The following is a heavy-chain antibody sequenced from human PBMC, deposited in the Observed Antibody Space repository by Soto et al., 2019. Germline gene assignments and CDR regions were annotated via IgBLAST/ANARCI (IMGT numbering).Heavy chain of an antibody. J-gene: IGHJ5*02. D-gene: IGHD2-21*02. Sequence: SETLSLTCTVSGGSISSSSDFWGWIRQPPGKGLEWIGSIYYSGSTYYNPSLKSRVTVSVDTSKNQFSLKLSSVTAADTAVYYCARHPSDFWFDPWGQGTPVTVSS. CDR3: ARHPSDFWFDP. CDR1: GGSISSSSDF. CDR2: IYYSGST. V-gene: IGHV4-39*01.